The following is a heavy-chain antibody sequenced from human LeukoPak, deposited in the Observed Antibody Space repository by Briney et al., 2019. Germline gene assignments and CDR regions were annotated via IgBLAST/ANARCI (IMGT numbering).Heavy chain of an antibody. CDR1: GFTFSSYW. V-gene: IGHV3-74*01. CDR3: ARGGHSSGWYYY. D-gene: IGHD6-19*01. Sequence: GGSLRLSCAASGFTFSSYWMHWVRQAPGKGLVWVSRINSDGSSTSYADSVKGRFTISRDNAKNTLYLQMNSLRAEDTAVYYCARGGHSSGWYYYWGQGTLVTVSS. J-gene: IGHJ4*02. CDR2: INSDGSST.